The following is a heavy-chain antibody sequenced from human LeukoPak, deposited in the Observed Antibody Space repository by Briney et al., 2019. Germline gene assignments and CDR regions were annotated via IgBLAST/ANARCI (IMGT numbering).Heavy chain of an antibody. J-gene: IGHJ3*02. V-gene: IGHV3-53*01. CDR1: GFTVSSNY. Sequence: GGSLRLSCAASGFTVSSNYMSWVRQAPGKGLEWVSVIYSGGSTYYADSVKGRFTISRDNSKNTLYLRMNSLRAEDTAVYYCARAVLRFAWDIWGQGTMVTVSS. CDR2: IYSGGST. D-gene: IGHD3-3*01. CDR3: ARAVLRFAWDI.